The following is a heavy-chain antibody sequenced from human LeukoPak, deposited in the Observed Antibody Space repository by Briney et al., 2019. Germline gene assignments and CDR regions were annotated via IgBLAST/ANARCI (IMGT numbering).Heavy chain of an antibody. V-gene: IGHV3-43*02. D-gene: IGHD1-1*01. J-gene: IGHJ4*02. Sequence: GGSLRLSCAASGFTFDDYAMHWVRQAPGKGLEWVSLISGDGGSTYYADSVKGRFTISSDNSKNSLYLQMNSLRTEDTALYYCAKAMFPLGVQPDDYWGQGTLVTVSS. CDR3: AKAMFPLGVQPDDY. CDR1: GFTFDDYA. CDR2: ISGDGGST.